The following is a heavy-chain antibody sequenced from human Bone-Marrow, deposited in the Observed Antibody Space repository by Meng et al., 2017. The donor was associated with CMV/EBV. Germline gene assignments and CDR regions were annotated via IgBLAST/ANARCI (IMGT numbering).Heavy chain of an antibody. Sequence: SETLSLTCAVSGGSISSSNWWSWVRQPPGKGLEWIGEIYHSGSTNYNPSLKSRVTISVDKSKTQFSLKLTSVTAADTAVYYCARERCSGGSCYSLAMDVWGQGTTVTVSS. J-gene: IGHJ6*02. CDR3: ARERCSGGSCYSLAMDV. CDR1: GGSISSSNW. D-gene: IGHD2-15*01. CDR2: IYHSGST. V-gene: IGHV4-4*02.